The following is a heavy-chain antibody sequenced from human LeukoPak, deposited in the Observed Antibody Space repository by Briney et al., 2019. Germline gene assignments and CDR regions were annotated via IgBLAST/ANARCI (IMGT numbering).Heavy chain of an antibody. V-gene: IGHV3-7*01. J-gene: IGHJ4*02. CDR2: IKQDGSEK. Sequence: GGSLRLSCAASGFTFNSCWMSWVRQAPGKGLEWVANIKQDGSEKYYVDSVEGRFTISRDNAKNSLYLQMNSLRAEDTAVYYCASQYSIAYYFDYWGQGTLVTVSS. D-gene: IGHD2-15*01. CDR3: ASQYSIAYYFDY. CDR1: GFTFNSCW.